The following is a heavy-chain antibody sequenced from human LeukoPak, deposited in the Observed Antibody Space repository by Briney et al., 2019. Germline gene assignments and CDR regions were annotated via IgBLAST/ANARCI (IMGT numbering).Heavy chain of an antibody. Sequence: GGSLRLSCAASGFTISSYAMSWVRQAPGKGLEWVSAISGSGGSTYYADSVKGRFTISRDNSKNTLYLQMNSLRAEDTAVYYCAKAPDFWSGYFDYYMDVWGKGTTVTVSS. D-gene: IGHD3-3*01. J-gene: IGHJ6*03. CDR2: ISGSGGST. CDR1: GFTISSYA. V-gene: IGHV3-23*01. CDR3: AKAPDFWSGYFDYYMDV.